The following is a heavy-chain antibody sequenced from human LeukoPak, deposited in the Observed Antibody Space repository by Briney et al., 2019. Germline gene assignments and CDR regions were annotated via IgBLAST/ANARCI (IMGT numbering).Heavy chain of an antibody. J-gene: IGHJ4*02. D-gene: IGHD6-19*01. CDR3: AKDTIPGIAVAGFDY. Sequence: SGGSLRLSCAASGFTFSSYSMNWVRQAPGKGLEWVSSISSDSSYIYYADSVKGRFTISRDNAKNSLYLQMNSLRAEDTALYYCAKDTIPGIAVAGFDYWGQGTLVTVSS. V-gene: IGHV3-21*04. CDR2: ISSDSSYI. CDR1: GFTFSSYS.